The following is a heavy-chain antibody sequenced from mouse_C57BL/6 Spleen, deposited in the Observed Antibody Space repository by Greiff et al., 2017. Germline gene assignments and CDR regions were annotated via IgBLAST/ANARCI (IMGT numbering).Heavy chain of an antibody. D-gene: IGHD1-1*02. J-gene: IGHJ2*01. CDR2: ISDGGSYT. Sequence: EVKLVESGGGLVKPGGSLKLSCAASGFTFSSYAMSWVRQTPEKRLEWVATISDGGSYTYYPDNVKGRFTISRDNAKNNLYLQMSHLKSEDTAMYYCARDQGYYGNFFDYWGQGTTLTVSS. CDR1: GFTFSSYA. V-gene: IGHV5-4*01. CDR3: ARDQGYYGNFFDY.